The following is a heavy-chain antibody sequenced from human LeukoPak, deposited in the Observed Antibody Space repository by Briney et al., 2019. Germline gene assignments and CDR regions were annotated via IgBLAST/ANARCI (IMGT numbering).Heavy chain of an antibody. V-gene: IGHV4-39*07. CDR3: ARDLVDYYDSKGHFDY. CDR1: GGSISSSSYY. D-gene: IGHD3-22*01. Sequence: PSETLSLTCTVSGGSISSSSYYWGWIRQPPGKGLEWIGSIYYSGSTYYNPSLKSRVTISVDTSKNQFSLKLSSVTAADTAVYYCARDLVDYYDSKGHFDYWGQGTLVTVSS. CDR2: IYYSGST. J-gene: IGHJ4*02.